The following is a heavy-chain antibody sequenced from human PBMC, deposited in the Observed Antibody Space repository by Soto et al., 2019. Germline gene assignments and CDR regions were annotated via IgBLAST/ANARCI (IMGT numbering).Heavy chain of an antibody. J-gene: IGHJ6*02. V-gene: IGHV2-5*02. CDR2: IYWDDDK. CDR1: GFSLSTSGVG. CDR3: AHSHTAMAGYYYYYGMDV. D-gene: IGHD5-18*01. Sequence: QITLKESGPTLVKPTQTLTLTCTFSGFSLSTSGVGVGWIRQPPGKALEWLALIYWDDDKRYSPSLKSRLTITKDTSKNQVVLTMTNMDPVDTATYYCAHSHTAMAGYYYYYGMDVWGQGTTVTVSS.